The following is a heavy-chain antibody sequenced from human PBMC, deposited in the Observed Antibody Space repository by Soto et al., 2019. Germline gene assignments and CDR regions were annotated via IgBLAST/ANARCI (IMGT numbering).Heavy chain of an antibody. J-gene: IGHJ4*02. CDR1: GYTFTSYD. CDR2: MNPNSGNT. V-gene: IGHV1-8*01. Sequence: QVQLVQSGAEVKKPGASVKVSCKASGYTFTSYDINWVRQATGQGLEWMGWMNPNSGNTGYAQKFQGRVTMTRNTSISKAYMERRRLRSEDTAVYYCAREWRGYSYGTYGYWGQGTLVTVSS. CDR3: AREWRGYSYGTYGY. D-gene: IGHD5-18*01.